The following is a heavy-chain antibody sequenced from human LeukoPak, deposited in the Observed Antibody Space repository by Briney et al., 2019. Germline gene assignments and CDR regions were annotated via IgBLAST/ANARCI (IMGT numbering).Heavy chain of an antibody. CDR3: AKDGRASNDYLIYYFDY. CDR1: GFTFSSYA. J-gene: IGHJ4*02. Sequence: PGGSLRLSCAASGFTFSSYAMHWVRQAPGKGLEYVSTISSNGGSTYYANSVKGRFTISRDNSKNTLYLQMGSLRAEDMAVYYCAKDGRASNDYLIYYFDYWGQGTLVTVSS. CDR2: ISSNGGST. D-gene: IGHD4-11*01. V-gene: IGHV3-64*01.